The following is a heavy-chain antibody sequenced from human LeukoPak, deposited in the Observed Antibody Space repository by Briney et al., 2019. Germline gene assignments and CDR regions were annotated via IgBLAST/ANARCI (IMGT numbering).Heavy chain of an antibody. J-gene: IGHJ4*02. Sequence: GESLKISFKGSGYSFTGYWIGWVRQMPGRGLEWMGIIYPGDSDTRYSPSFQGQVTISADKSISTAYLQWSSLKASDTAMYYCARGWGDSIAAAGSLGYWGQGTLVTVSS. D-gene: IGHD6-13*01. CDR3: ARGWGDSIAAAGSLGY. CDR1: GYSFTGYW. V-gene: IGHV5-51*01. CDR2: IYPGDSDT.